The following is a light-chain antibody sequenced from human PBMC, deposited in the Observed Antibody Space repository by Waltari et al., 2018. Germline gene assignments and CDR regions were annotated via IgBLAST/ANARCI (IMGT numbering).Light chain of an antibody. CDR1: QSISRF. V-gene: IGKV3-20*01. CDR3: QKYGSLPAT. Sequence: EIMLTQSPGTLSLSPGERATLSCRASQSISRFLAWYQQKPGQAPMLLIYDASTRATGIPDRFSGRGSGTDFSLTISRLEPEDIAVYYCQKYGSLPATFGQGTKVEIK. J-gene: IGKJ1*01. CDR2: DAS.